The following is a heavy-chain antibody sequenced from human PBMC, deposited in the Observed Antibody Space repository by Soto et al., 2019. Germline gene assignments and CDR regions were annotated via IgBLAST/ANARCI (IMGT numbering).Heavy chain of an antibody. CDR1: GFSVRTSGVG. Sequence: QITLKESGPTLVKPTQTLTLTCSLSGFSVRTSGVGVGWIRQPPGKALEWLALIYWDDDKRYSPSLKSRLTITKDTAKNQVVLTMTNMDAVDTGTYYCAHSLAVREVTRDFDFWGQGTLVTVSS. J-gene: IGHJ4*02. CDR3: AHSLAVREVTRDFDF. CDR2: IYWDDDK. D-gene: IGHD3-10*01. V-gene: IGHV2-5*02.